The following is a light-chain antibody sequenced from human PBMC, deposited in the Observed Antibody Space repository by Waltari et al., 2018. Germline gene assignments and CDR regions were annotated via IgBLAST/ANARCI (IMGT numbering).Light chain of an antibody. Sequence: IQMTQSPPSLSASVGDTVTIACRASQDLNGFLNWYQQKQGQPPQLLIYATSNLPPGVPSRFSRSRSGTEYILTVSKLQPEDFATYYCLQHSSYPPTFGPGTKLDIK. CDR3: LQHSSYPPT. CDR2: ATS. CDR1: QDLNGF. V-gene: IGKV1-17*02. J-gene: IGKJ3*01.